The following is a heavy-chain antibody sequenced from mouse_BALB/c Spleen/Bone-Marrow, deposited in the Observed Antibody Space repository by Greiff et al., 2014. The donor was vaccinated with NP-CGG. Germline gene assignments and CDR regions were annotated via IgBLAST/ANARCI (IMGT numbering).Heavy chain of an antibody. V-gene: IGHV2-6-5*01. D-gene: IGHD1-1*01. CDR2: VWGGGIT. Sequence: QVQLKESGPGLVAPSQSLSITCTVSGFSLTDYGVSWIHQPPGKGLEWLGVVWGGGITYYNSTLKSRLSITKDNSKSQVFLKMNSLQTDDTAMYYCAKHDTTVVVDYWGQGTTLTVSS. CDR1: GFSLTDYG. J-gene: IGHJ2*01. CDR3: AKHDTTVVVDY.